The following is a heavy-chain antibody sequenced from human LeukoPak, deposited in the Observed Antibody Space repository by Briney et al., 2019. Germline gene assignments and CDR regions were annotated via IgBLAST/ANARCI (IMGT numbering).Heavy chain of an antibody. V-gene: IGHV3-74*01. Sequence: GRSLRLSCAASGFTFSSYWMHWVRQAPGKGLVWVSRINSDGSSTSYADSVKGRFTISRDNAKNTLYLQMNSLRAEDTAVYYCARGIAVAGKGWFDPWGQGTLVTVSS. CDR2: INSDGSST. J-gene: IGHJ5*02. D-gene: IGHD6-19*01. CDR1: GFTFSSYW. CDR3: ARGIAVAGKGWFDP.